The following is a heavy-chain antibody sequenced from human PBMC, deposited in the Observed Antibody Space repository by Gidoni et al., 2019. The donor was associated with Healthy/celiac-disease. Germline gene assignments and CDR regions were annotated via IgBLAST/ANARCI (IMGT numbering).Heavy chain of an antibody. CDR3: ARGGGIQPGVFDI. CDR1: GYSFTSYW. Sequence: EVQLVQSGAEVKKPGESPRISRKGSGYSFTSYWISWVRQMPGKGLEWMGRIDPSDSYTNYSPSFQGHVTISADKSNSTAYLQWSSLKASDTAMYYCARGGGIQPGVFDIWGQGTMVTVSS. D-gene: IGHD5-18*01. J-gene: IGHJ3*02. CDR2: IDPSDSYT. V-gene: IGHV5-10-1*01.